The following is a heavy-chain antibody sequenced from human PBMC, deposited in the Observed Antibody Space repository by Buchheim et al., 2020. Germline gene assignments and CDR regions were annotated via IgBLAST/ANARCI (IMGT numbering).Heavy chain of an antibody. CDR2: ISYDGSNK. CDR3: ARDWRYYDSSGYYYYY. D-gene: IGHD3-22*01. J-gene: IGHJ4*02. Sequence: QVQLVESGGGVVQPGRSLRLSCAASGFTFSSYGMHWVRQAPGKGLEWVAVISYDGSNKYYADSVKGRFTISRDNSKNTLYLQMNSLRAEDTAVYYCARDWRYYDSSGYYYYYWGQGTL. V-gene: IGHV3-30*03. CDR1: GFTFSSYG.